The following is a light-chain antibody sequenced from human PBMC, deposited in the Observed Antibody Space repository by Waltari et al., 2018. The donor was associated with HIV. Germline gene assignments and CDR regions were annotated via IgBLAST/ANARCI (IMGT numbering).Light chain of an antibody. CDR3: ASRAAENTFL. CDR2: QVT. CDR1: SSDVGGYNS. Sequence: QSALTQPRSVSGSPGQSVAISCTGTSSDVGGYNSVSWYQYHPGRAPKLIIFQVTNRPSGVSNRFSGSKSGNTASLTISGLQSDDEAHYFCASRAAENTFLFGGGTQVTVL. J-gene: IGLJ2*01. V-gene: IGLV2-11*01.